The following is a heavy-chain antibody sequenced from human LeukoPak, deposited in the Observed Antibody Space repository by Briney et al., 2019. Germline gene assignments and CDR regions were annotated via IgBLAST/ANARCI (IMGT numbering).Heavy chain of an antibody. V-gene: IGHV3-23*01. D-gene: IGHD2-2*01. J-gene: IGHJ4*02. CDR2: ISGSGGST. CDR1: GFTFSSYA. CDR3: ATRPRGGIVVVPAAKAD. Sequence: GGSLRLSCAASGFTFSSYAMSWVRQAPGKGLEWVSAISGSGGSTYYADSVKGRFTISRDNSKNTLYLQMNSLRAEDTAVYYCATRPRGGIVVVPAAKADWGQGTLVTVSS.